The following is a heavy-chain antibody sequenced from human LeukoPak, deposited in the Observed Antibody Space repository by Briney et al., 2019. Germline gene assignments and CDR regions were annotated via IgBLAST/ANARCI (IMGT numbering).Heavy chain of an antibody. CDR1: GFTFSDYY. J-gene: IGHJ3*02. V-gene: IGHV3-11*03. Sequence: PGGSLRLSCAASGFTFSDYYMNWIRRAPGKGLEWVSYINPSSSYTKYSDSVKGRFTISRDNAKNSVYLQMNSLRAEDTAVYYCARKGGWVGGDAFDIWGQGTMVTVSS. D-gene: IGHD3-16*01. CDR2: INPSSSYT. CDR3: ARKGGWVGGDAFDI.